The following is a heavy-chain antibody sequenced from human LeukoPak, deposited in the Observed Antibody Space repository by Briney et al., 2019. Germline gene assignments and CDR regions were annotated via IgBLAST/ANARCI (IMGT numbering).Heavy chain of an antibody. Sequence: SETLSLTCTVSGVSVTSYYWSWIRQPPGKGLEWIGYIYYSGSTYYNPSLKSRVTISVDTSKNQFSLELSSVTAADTAVYYCARAHFLDFWGQGTLVTVSS. J-gene: IGHJ4*02. CDR3: ARAHFLDF. CDR2: IYYSGST. V-gene: IGHV4-30-4*01. CDR1: GVSVTSYY. D-gene: IGHD2/OR15-2a*01.